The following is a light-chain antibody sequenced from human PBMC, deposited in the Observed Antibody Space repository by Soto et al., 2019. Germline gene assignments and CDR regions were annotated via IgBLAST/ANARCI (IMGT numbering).Light chain of an antibody. V-gene: IGKV3-20*01. CDR2: GAS. CDR3: QQYCSSPLT. J-gene: IGKJ1*01. CDR1: QSVSSSY. Sequence: IVLTQSPGTLSLSPGERATLSCRASQSVSSSYLAWYQQKPGQAPGLLIYGASSRATGIPDRFSGSGSGRDFTLTISRLEPEDFAVDYCQQYCSSPLTFGQGTKVDIK.